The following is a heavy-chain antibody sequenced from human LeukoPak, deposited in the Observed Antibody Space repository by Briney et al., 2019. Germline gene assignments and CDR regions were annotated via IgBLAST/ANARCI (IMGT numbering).Heavy chain of an antibody. Sequence: GGSLRLSCAASGFTFSSYAIHWVRQAPGKGPEWVAVISYDGSNKYYADSVKGRFTISRDNSKNTLYLQMNSLRAEDTAVYYCARDPIGRCSGGSCPFDYWGQGTLVTVSS. CDR1: GFTFSSYA. V-gene: IGHV3-30*04. CDR2: ISYDGSNK. CDR3: ARDPIGRCSGGSCPFDY. D-gene: IGHD2-15*01. J-gene: IGHJ4*02.